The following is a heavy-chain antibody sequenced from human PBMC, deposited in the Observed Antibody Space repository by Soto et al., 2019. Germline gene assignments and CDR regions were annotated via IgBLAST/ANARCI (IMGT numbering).Heavy chain of an antibody. CDR2: IIPIFGTA. CDR1: GGTFSSYA. V-gene: IGHV1-69*13. Sequence: SVKVSCKASGGTFSSYAISWVLQAPGQGLEWMGGIIPIFGTANYAQKFQGRVTITADESTSTAYMELSSLRSEDTAVYYCARELGTQNYYGSGYYYYGMDVWGQGTTVTVS. D-gene: IGHD3-10*01. J-gene: IGHJ6*02. CDR3: ARELGTQNYYGSGYYYYGMDV.